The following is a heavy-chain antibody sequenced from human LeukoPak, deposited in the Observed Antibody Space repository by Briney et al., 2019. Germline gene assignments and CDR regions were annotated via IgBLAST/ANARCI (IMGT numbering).Heavy chain of an antibody. J-gene: IGHJ4*02. V-gene: IGHV3-48*03. D-gene: IGHD6-19*01. CDR1: GFTFSSYE. Sequence: TGGSLRLSCAASGFTFSSYEMNWVRQAPGKGLEWVSYISSSGSTIYYADSVKGRFTISRDNAKNSLYLQMNSLRAEDTAVFYCASQRSGWYEGSSGSYYFDYWGQGTLVTVSS. CDR2: ISSSGSTI. CDR3: ASQRSGWYEGSSGSYYFDY.